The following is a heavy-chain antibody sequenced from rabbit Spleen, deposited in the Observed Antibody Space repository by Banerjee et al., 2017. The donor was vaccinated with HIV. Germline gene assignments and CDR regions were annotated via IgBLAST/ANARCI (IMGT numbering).Heavy chain of an antibody. J-gene: IGHJ4*01. CDR1: GIDFSSYYYY. V-gene: IGHV1S40*01. D-gene: IGHD8-1*01. CDR3: ARDGAGGSYFAL. Sequence: QSLEESGGDLVKPGASLTLTCTASGIDFSSYYYYMCWVRQAPGKGLEWIGCIATGSGGNTYYASWVNGRFTISKTSSTTVTLQMTSLPAADTATYFCARDGAGGSYFALWGPGTLVTVS. CDR2: IATGSGGNT.